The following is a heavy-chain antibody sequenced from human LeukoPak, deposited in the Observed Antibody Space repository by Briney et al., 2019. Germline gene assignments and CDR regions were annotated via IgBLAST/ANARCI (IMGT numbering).Heavy chain of an antibody. V-gene: IGHV3-23*01. CDR1: GFTFSSYA. J-gene: IGHJ4*02. CDR3: ARVATRRKNFDY. CDR2: ISGSGGST. D-gene: IGHD5-12*01. Sequence: GGSLRLSCAASGFTFSSYAMSWVRQAPGKGLEWVSAISGSGGSTYYADSVKGRFTISRDNSKNTLYLQMNSLRAEDTAVFYCARVATRRKNFDYWGQGTLVTVSS.